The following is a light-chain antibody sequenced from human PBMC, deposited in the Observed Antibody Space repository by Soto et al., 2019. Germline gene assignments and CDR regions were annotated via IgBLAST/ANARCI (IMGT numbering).Light chain of an antibody. CDR3: HQYVTTPRT. Sequence: EIVLTQSPGILSLSPGARATLSSRAGQTVAYTSLAWYQQRPGQAPRLLIYGTSTRATGTPDRFIGSGSGTAFTLTISRLEPEDFAVYYCHQYVTTPRTFGQGTKVE. V-gene: IGKV3-20*01. CDR1: QTVAYTS. CDR2: GTS. J-gene: IGKJ1*01.